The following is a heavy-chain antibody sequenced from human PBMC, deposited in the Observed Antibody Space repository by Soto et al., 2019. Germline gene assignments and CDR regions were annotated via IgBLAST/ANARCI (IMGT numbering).Heavy chain of an antibody. D-gene: IGHD1-26*01. J-gene: IGHJ3*01. CDR2: TYYSSKWFH. CDR3: ANGNAHDV. CDR1: GDSVASDITS. Sequence: SQTLSLTCASSGDSVASDITSWNWIRQSPSRGLEWLGRTYYSSKWFHDYAASVKSRITINPDTSKNQFSLELNSMTPEDTAVYYCANGNAHDVWGQGTVDNVSS. V-gene: IGHV6-1*01.